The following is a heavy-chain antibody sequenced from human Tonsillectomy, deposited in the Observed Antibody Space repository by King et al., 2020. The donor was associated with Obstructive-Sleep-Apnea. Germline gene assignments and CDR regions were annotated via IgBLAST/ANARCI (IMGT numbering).Heavy chain of an antibody. CDR1: GCSFSHAW. J-gene: IGHJ6*02. D-gene: IGHD5-18*01. CDR2: IKSITDSGTT. V-gene: IGHV3-15*01. CDR3: TPLARHNYGFGMDV. Sequence: VQLVESGGGLVKPGGSLILSCAASGCSFSHAWMSWVRQAPGKGLEWVGRIKSITDSGTTDYAAPVRGRFTISSDDSKTTLYLQMNSLKTEDTAVYYCTPLARHNYGFGMDVWGQGTTVTVSS.